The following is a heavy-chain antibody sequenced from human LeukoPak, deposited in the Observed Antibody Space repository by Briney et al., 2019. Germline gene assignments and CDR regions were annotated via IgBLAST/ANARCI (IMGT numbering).Heavy chain of an antibody. Sequence: PGWALRLSCAASGFTFSDYFITWVGQAPGKGLEGVAHINQAGTKGNYVDSVRGRFTISRDNAKKSLYLQMDSLRAEDTASYYCSRENWSQDHWGQGILVTVSS. D-gene: IGHD1-1*01. CDR3: SRENWSQDH. V-gene: IGHV3-7*01. J-gene: IGHJ4*02. CDR2: INQAGTKG. CDR1: GFTFSDYF.